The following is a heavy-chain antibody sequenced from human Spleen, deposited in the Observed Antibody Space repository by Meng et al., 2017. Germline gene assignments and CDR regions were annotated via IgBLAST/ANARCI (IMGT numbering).Heavy chain of an antibody. J-gene: IGHJ4*02. CDR2: INHSGST. CDR1: GGSFSGYY. V-gene: IGHV4-34*01. D-gene: IGHD4-11*01. Sequence: QVQLQPWGAGLLKPSETLSLTCAVYGGSFSGYYWSWIRQPPGKGLEWIGEINHSGSTNYNPSLESRATISVDTSQNNLSLKLGSVTAADSAVYYCARGPTTMAHDFDYWGQGTLVTVSS. CDR3: ARGPTTMAHDFDY.